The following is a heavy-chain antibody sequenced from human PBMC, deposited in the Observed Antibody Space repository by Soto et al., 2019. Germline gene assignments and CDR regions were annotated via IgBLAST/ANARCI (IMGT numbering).Heavy chain of an antibody. D-gene: IGHD1-26*01. J-gene: IGHJ4*02. V-gene: IGHV3-23*01. CDR2: INGGSGSA. CDR1: GFTFSSYA. Sequence: EVQLLESGGGLVQPGGSLRLSCAASGFTFSSYAMRWVRQAPGKGLEWVSAINGGSGSAYYADAVKGRFTISRDNSKNTLFLQMNRLRAYDTALYYCAKASDWGSYGYFDYWGQGTLVTVSS. CDR3: AKASDWGSYGYFDY.